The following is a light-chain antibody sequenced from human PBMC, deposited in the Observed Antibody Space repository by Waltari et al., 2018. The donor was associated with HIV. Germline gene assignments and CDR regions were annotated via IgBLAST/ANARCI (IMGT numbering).Light chain of an antibody. CDR2: RSI. Sequence: QSVLTQPPSASGTPGQRVTLPCSGSSPHIESNYLYWYQQLPGTAPNLLIYRSIQRPSGVPDRFSGSKSGTSASLAISGLRSEDEADYYCAAWDDSLSVVVFGGGTKLTVL. CDR1: SPHIESNY. CDR3: AAWDDSLSVVV. V-gene: IGLV1-47*01. J-gene: IGLJ2*01.